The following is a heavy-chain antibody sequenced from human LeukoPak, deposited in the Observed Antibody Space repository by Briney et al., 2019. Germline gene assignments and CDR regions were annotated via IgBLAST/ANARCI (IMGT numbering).Heavy chain of an antibody. CDR3: ARDSPKTGYAKPV. D-gene: IGHD1-14*01. V-gene: IGHV3-74*01. J-gene: IGHJ4*02. CDR1: GFTFSSYW. Sequence: GGSLRLSCAASGFTFSSYWMHWVRQAPGKGLVWVSRFNSDGSSTSYADSVKGRFTISRDNAKNTLYLQMNSLRAEDTAVYYCARDSPKTGYAKPVWGQGTLVTVSS. CDR2: FNSDGSST.